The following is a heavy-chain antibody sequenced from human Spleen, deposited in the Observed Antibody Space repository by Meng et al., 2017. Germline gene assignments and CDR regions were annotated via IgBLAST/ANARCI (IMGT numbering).Heavy chain of an antibody. CDR3: ASSLSPSTYYYDSSGYYPPLYDAFDI. D-gene: IGHD3-22*01. Sequence: ASVKVSCKASGYTFTSYAMHWVRQAPGQRLEWMGWINAGNGNTKYSQKFQGRVTITRDTSESTAYMELSSLRSEDTAVYYCASSLSPSTYYYDSSGYYPPLYDAFDIWGQGTMVTVSS. V-gene: IGHV1-3*01. CDR2: INAGNGNT. J-gene: IGHJ3*02. CDR1: GYTFTSYA.